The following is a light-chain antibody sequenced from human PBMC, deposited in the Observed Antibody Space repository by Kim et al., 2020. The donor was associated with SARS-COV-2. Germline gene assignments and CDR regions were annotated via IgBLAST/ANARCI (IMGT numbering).Light chain of an antibody. V-gene: IGLV2-14*03. Sequence: SVTGSCTGSGSGVGDYNYVSWHKQHPVRAPKLLIYDVSNRPSGVSNRCSCSKYGITASLTISGLQAGDEADYYCSSYTSSSTLYVFGTGTKGTVL. CDR2: DVS. J-gene: IGLJ1*01. CDR1: GSGVGDYNY. CDR3: SSYTSSSTLYV.